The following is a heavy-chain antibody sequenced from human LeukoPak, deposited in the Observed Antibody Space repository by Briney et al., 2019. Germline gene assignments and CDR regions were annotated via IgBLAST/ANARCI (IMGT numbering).Heavy chain of an antibody. J-gene: IGHJ4*02. CDR1: GFTFSSYG. D-gene: IGHD5-18*01. Sequence: GGSLRLSCAASGFTFSSYGMHWVRQAPGKGLEWVAVISYDGSNKYYADSVKGRFTISRDNSKNTLYLQMNSLRAADTAVYYCAKDGVDTAMVTIDYWGQGTLVTVSS. CDR2: ISYDGSNK. CDR3: AKDGVDTAMVTIDY. V-gene: IGHV3-30*18.